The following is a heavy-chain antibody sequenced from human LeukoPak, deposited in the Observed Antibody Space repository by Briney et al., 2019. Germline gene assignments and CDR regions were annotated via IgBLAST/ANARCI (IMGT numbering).Heavy chain of an antibody. CDR3: AKGLYDYGDYPFDY. J-gene: IGHJ4*02. CDR2: ISYDGSNK. D-gene: IGHD4-17*01. CDR1: GFTFSSYG. V-gene: IGHV3-30*18. Sequence: GRSLRLSCAASGFTFSSYGMHWVRQAPGKGLEWVAVISYDGSNKYYADSVKGRFTISRDNSKNTLYLQMNSLRAEDTAVYYCAKGLYDYGDYPFDYWGQGTLVTVSS.